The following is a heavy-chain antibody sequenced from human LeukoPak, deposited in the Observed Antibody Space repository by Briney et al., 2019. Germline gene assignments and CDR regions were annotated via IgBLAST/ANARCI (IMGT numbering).Heavy chain of an antibody. J-gene: IGHJ4*02. CDR3: ARSVEGHFDY. D-gene: IGHD1-1*01. Sequence: GGSLRLSCEASGFIFSRDSMDWVRQAPGKGLEWISYITSDTETIYYSDSVRGRFTISRDNAKKFSYLQMNSLTADDTAVYYCARSVEGHFDYWGQGALVTVSS. CDR2: ITSDTETI. CDR1: GFIFSRDS. V-gene: IGHV3-48*04.